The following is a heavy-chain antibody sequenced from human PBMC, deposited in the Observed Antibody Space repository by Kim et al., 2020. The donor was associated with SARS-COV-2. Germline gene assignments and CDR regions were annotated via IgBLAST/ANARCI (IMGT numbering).Heavy chain of an antibody. Sequence: SETLSLTCTVSGGSISSGDYYWSWIRQPPGKGLEWIGYIYYSGSTYYNPSLKSRVTISVDTSKNQFSLKLSSVTAADTAVYYCAREVGLELRGAFDIWGQGTMVTVSS. V-gene: IGHV4-30-4*01. CDR1: GGSISSGDYY. CDR2: IYYSGST. J-gene: IGHJ3*02. D-gene: IGHD1-7*01. CDR3: AREVGLELRGAFDI.